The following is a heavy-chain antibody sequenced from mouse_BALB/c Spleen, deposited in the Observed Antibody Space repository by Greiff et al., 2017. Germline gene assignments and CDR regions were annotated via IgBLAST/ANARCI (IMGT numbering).Heavy chain of an antibody. CDR2: INPSNGRT. J-gene: IGHJ4*01. CDR1: GYTFTSYW. Sequence: QVQLQQPGAELVKPGASVKLSCKASGYTFTSYWMHWVKQRPGQGLEWIGEINPSNGRTNYNEKFKSKATLTVDKSSSTAYMQLSSLTSEDSAVYYCAMITTVYYYAMDYWGQGTSVTVSS. V-gene: IGHV1S81*02. CDR3: AMITTVYYYAMDY. D-gene: IGHD1-1*01.